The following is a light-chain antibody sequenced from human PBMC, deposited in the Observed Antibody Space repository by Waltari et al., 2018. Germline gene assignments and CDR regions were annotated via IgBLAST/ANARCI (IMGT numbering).Light chain of an antibody. Sequence: SYELTQPPSVSVSPGQTARITCSGYAWPKDDAQGYQQTPGPVPVLVMYKNTERPSGIPERFSGSTSGTTVTLTIGGVQAEDEADYYCQSADTSGSWVFGGGTKLAVL. J-gene: IGLJ3*02. CDR3: QSADTSGSWV. CDR1: AWPKDD. CDR2: KNT. V-gene: IGLV3-25*03.